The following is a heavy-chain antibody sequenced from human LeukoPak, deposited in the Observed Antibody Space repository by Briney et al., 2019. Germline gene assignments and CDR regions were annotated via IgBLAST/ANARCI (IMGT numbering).Heavy chain of an antibody. D-gene: IGHD4-17*01. J-gene: IGHJ6*02. CDR2: IIPIFGTA. V-gene: IGHV1-69*13. CDR3: ASRGDDYGDQQSQNDYYYYGMDV. Sequence: SVKVSCKPSGGTSSSYAISWVRQAARHGLEWMGGIIPIFGTANYAQKFQGRVTITAAESTSTANMELSSLRSEDTAVYYCASRGDDYGDQQSQNDYYYYGMDVWGQGTTVTVSS. CDR1: GGTSSSYA.